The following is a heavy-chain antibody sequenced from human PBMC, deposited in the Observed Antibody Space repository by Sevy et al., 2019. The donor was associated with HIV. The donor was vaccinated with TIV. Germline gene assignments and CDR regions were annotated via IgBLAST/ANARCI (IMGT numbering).Heavy chain of an antibody. J-gene: IGHJ3*02. CDR3: ARGAYDSSGYYLDI. Sequence: TLSLTCAVYGGSFSGYYWSWIRQPPGKGLEWIGEINHSGSTNYNPSLKSRVTISVDTSKNQFSLKLSSVTAADTAVYYCARGAYDSSGYYLDIWGQGTMVTVSS. V-gene: IGHV4-34*01. CDR1: GGSFSGYY. CDR2: INHSGST. D-gene: IGHD3-22*01.